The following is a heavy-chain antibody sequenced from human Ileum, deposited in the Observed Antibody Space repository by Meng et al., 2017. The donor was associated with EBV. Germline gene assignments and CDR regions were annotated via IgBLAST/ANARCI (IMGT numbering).Heavy chain of an antibody. CDR3: VRDSPHANFDY. CDR2: IDNDGTTT. V-gene: IGHV3-74*01. J-gene: IGHJ4*02. Sequence: GHLVESGGGLVQPGGSLRLSCAASGFSFSSYWMHWVRQAPGKGLVWVSHIDNDGTTTNYADSVKGRFTVSRDNAKSTLDLQMNSLRVDDTGVYFCVRDSPHANFDYWGQGALVTVSS. CDR1: GFSFSSYW. D-gene: IGHD2-8*01.